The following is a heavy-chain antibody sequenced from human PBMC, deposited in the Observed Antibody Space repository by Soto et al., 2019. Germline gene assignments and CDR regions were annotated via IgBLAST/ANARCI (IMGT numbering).Heavy chain of an antibody. D-gene: IGHD3-10*01. CDR1: SGPISSSNW. V-gene: IGHV4-4*02. J-gene: IGHJ3*02. CDR2: IYHSGST. CDR3: ARTLLWFGVDLGWGAFDI. Sequence: QVQLQESGPGLVKPSGTLSLTYAVSSGPISSSNWWSWVRQPPGKGLEWIGEIYHSGSTNYNPSLKSRVTIPVDKSKNQFSLKPSSVTAADTAVYYCARTLLWFGVDLGWGAFDIWGQGTMVTVSS.